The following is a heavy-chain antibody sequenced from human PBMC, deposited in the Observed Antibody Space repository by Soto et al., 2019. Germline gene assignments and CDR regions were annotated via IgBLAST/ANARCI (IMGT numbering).Heavy chain of an antibody. J-gene: IGHJ4*02. Sequence: GGSLRLSCAASGFTFSSYEMNWVRQAPGKGLEWVSYISSSGSTIYYADSVKGRFTISRDNAKNSLYLQMNSLRAEDTAVYYCARDPPNYDSSGYYYHYWGQGTLVTVSS. V-gene: IGHV3-48*03. CDR3: ARDPPNYDSSGYYYHY. D-gene: IGHD3-22*01. CDR2: ISSSGSTI. CDR1: GFTFSSYE.